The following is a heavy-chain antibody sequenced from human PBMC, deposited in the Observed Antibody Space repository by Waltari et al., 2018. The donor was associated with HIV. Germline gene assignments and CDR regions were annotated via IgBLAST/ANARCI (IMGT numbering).Heavy chain of an antibody. J-gene: IGHJ4*02. CDR3: ARHPTPFTGYNSFDY. CDR2: IWFDGVNK. CDR1: GCTCRRSR. D-gene: IGHD5-12*01. Sequence: QVKLVVSVGGVVQPGRSLRLPCSGSGCTCRRSRMPWVRQAPGKGLDWVAVIWFDGVNKYYADSVKGRFTISRDNSKNTLYLQMNSLRAEDTAVYYCARHPTPFTGYNSFDYWGQGTLVTVSS. V-gene: IGHV3-33*01.